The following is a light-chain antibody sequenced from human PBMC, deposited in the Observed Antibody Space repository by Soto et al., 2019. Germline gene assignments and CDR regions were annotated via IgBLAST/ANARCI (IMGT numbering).Light chain of an antibody. Sequence: DIQMEQAPSSPSSSFGDRVTNTFPASQTISSSLNWYQQKPGKAPKLLIYAASYLHSGVPSRFRGSGSGTDFSLTISSLQSEDFGTYYCQQRYSTLRTLGQGTRVDIK. J-gene: IGKJ1*01. CDR1: QTISSS. V-gene: IGKV1-39*01. CDR3: QQRYSTLRT. CDR2: AAS.